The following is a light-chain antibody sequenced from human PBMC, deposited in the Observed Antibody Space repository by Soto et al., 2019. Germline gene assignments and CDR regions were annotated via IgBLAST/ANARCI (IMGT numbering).Light chain of an antibody. CDR2: LNSDGSH. J-gene: IGLJ3*02. Sequence: QPVLTQSPSASASLGASVKLTCTLSSGHRSYAIAWHQQQPEKGPRYLMKLNSDGSHSKGDGIPDRFSGSSSGAERYLTISSLQSEDEADYYCQTWGTGIWVYGGGTKLTAL. CDR1: SGHRSYA. CDR3: QTWGTGIWV. V-gene: IGLV4-69*01.